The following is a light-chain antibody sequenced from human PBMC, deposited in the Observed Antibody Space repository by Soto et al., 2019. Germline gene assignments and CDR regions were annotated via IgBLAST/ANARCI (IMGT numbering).Light chain of an antibody. Sequence: IVLTQSPATLSLSPGETATLSCRASQSVTTYLAWYQQKPGQAPRLLIYNSFNRAAGIPARFSGSGSETDFTLTISNLEPEDFAVYYCQQRGDWPPTFGPGTKVDIK. CDR3: QQRGDWPPT. V-gene: IGKV3-11*01. J-gene: IGKJ3*01. CDR1: QSVTTY. CDR2: NSF.